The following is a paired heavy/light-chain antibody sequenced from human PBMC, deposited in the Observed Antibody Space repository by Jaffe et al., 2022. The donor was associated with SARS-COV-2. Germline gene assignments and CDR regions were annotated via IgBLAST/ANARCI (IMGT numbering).Light chain of an antibody. CDR2: DDS. CDR3: QVWDSSSDHPRV. J-gene: IGLJ3*02. CDR1: NIGSKS. V-gene: IGLV3-21*02. Sequence: SYVLTQPPSVSVAPGQTARITCGGNNIGSKSVHWYQQKPGQAPVLVVYDDSDRPSGIPERFSGSNSGNTATLTISRVEAGDEADYYCQVWDSSSDHPRVFGGGTKLTVL.
Heavy chain of an antibody. Sequence: EVQLVESGGGLVKPGGSLRLSCAASGFTFSSYSMNWVRQAPGKGLEWVSSISSSSSYIYYADSVKGRFTISRDNAKNSLYLQMNSLRAEDTAVYYCARDQPLAPYSYGYGDYYYYGMDVWGQGTTVTVSS. CDR1: GFTFSSYS. J-gene: IGHJ6*02. V-gene: IGHV3-21*01. D-gene: IGHD5-18*01. CDR3: ARDQPLAPYSYGYGDYYYYGMDV. CDR2: ISSSSSYI.